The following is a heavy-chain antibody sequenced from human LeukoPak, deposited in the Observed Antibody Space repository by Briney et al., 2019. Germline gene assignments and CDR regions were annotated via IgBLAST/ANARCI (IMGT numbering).Heavy chain of an antibody. CDR1: GFTFDDYA. CDR2: ISWNSGSI. V-gene: IGHV3-9*01. Sequence: GGSLSFSCEASGFTFDDYAMNWFRQAPGKGLNWFSGISWNSGSIGYADSVKGRFTISRDNAKNSLYLQMNSLRAEDTALYYCAKSYDILSPYYYYYYMDVWGKGTTVTVSS. D-gene: IGHD3-9*01. J-gene: IGHJ6*03. CDR3: AKSYDILSPYYYYYYMDV.